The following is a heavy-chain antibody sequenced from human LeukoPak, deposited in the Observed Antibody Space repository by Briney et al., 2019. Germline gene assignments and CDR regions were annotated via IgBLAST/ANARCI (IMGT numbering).Heavy chain of an antibody. CDR3: ARDSDSYGSVLDY. CDR2: INPNSGGT. V-gene: IGHV1-2*02. J-gene: IGHJ4*02. CDR1: GYTFTGYY. Sequence: GASVKVSCKASGYTFTGYYMHWVRQAPGQGLEWMGWINPNSGGTNYAQKFQGRVTMTRDTSISTAYMELSRLRSEDTAVYYCARDSDSYGSVLDYWGQGTLVTVSS. D-gene: IGHD5-18*01.